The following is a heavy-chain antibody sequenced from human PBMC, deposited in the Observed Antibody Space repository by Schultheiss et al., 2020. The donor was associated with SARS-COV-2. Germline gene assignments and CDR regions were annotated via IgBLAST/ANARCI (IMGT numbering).Heavy chain of an antibody. CDR1: GGSISSSSYY. CDR3: ASLPGLVPWWKYFDY. V-gene: IGHV4-39*01. CDR2: IYYSGST. Sequence: SETLSLTCTVSGGSISSSSYYWGWIRQPPGKGLEWIGSIYYSGSTYYNPSLKSRVTISVDKSKNQFSLKLSSVTAADTAVYYCASLPGLVPWWKYFDYWGQGTLVTVSS. D-gene: IGHD6-19*01. J-gene: IGHJ4*02.